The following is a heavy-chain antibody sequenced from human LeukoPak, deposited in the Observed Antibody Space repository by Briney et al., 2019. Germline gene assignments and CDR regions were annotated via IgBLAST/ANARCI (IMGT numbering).Heavy chain of an antibody. CDR2: INAGNGNT. CDR3: ARVTFGGVTSDRFDP. Sequence: ASVKVSCKASGYTFTSYAMHWVRQAPGQRLEWMGWINAGNGNTKCSQKFQGRVTITRDTSASTAYMELSSLRSEDTAVYYCARVTFGGVTSDRFDPWGQGTLVTVSS. V-gene: IGHV1-3*01. J-gene: IGHJ5*02. CDR1: GYTFTSYA. D-gene: IGHD3-16*01.